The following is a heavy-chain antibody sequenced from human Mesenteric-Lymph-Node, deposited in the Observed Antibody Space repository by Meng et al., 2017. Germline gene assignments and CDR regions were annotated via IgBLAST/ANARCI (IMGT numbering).Heavy chain of an antibody. CDR3: AFIAAAGPDY. D-gene: IGHD6-13*01. J-gene: IGHJ4*02. CDR1: GFTFDDYA. CDR2: ISWDGGST. V-gene: IGHV3-43D*03. Sequence: GGSLRPSCAVSGFTFDDYAMHWVRQAPGKGLGWVSLISWDGGSTYYADSVKGRFTISRDNSKNSLYLQMNSLRAEDTALYYCAFIAAAGPDYWGQGTLVTVSS.